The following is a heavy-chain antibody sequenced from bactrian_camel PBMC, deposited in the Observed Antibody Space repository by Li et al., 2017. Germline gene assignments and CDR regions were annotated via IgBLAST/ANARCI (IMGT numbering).Heavy chain of an antibody. D-gene: IGHD3*01. Sequence: VQLVESGGGSVQTGGSLKLSCAISGADQRNRCMGWFRQAPGKEREGIAFINSDDFRNLYYHDSVKGRFTISRDNAKNTVYLQMNNLNSEDTAVYYCAASFTACVARAHYVERYNYWGQGTQVTVS. V-gene: IGHV3S1*01. CDR2: INSDDFRN. CDR1: GADQRNRC. CDR3: AASFTACVARAHYVERYNY. J-gene: IGHJ4*01.